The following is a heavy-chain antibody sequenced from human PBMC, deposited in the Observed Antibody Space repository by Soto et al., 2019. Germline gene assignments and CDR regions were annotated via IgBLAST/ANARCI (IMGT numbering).Heavy chain of an antibody. V-gene: IGHV3-49*03. Sequence: GGSLRLSCTASGFTFGDYAMSWFRQAPGKGLEWVGFIRSKAYGGTTEYAASVKGRFTISRDDSKSIAYLQMNSLKTEDTAVYYCTRFRFTMIVGSWFDNWGQGTLLTVSS. CDR2: IRSKAYGGTT. J-gene: IGHJ4*02. CDR1: GFTFGDYA. CDR3: TRFRFTMIVGSWFDN. D-gene: IGHD3-22*01.